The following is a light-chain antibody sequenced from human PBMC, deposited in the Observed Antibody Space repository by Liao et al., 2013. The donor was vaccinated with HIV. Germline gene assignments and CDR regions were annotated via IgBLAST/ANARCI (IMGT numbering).Light chain of an antibody. Sequence: SYELTQPPSVSVSPGQTASIACSGDKLGYKYANWYQQKPGQAPVLLIYHASDRPSGIPERFSGSSSGTTVTLTISGVQAEDEADYYCQAWGRSTSYGFGTGTKVTVL. V-gene: IGLV3-1*01. CDR1: KLGYKY. J-gene: IGLJ1*01. CDR3: QAWGRSTSYG. CDR2: HAS.